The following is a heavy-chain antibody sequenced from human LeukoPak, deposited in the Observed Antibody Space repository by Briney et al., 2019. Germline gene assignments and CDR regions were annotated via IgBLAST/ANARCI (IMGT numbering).Heavy chain of an antibody. J-gene: IGHJ6*03. CDR1: GFTFSSYW. CDR3: ARGVAAESYYYYYMDV. CDR2: IKQDGSEK. Sequence: GGSLRLSCAASGFTFSSYWMSWVRQAPGKGVEWVANIKQDGSEKYYVDSVKGRFTISRDNAKNSLYLQMNSLRAEDTAVYYCARGVAAESYYYYYMDVWGKGTTVTIS. V-gene: IGHV3-7*01. D-gene: IGHD6-13*01.